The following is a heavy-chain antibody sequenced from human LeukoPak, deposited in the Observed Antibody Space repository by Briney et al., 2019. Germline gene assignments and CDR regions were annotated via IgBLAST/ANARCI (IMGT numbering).Heavy chain of an antibody. D-gene: IGHD1-20*01. CDR2: IYHSGST. Sequence: PSETLSLTCAVAGASISNSNWWTWVRQPPGKGLEWIGEIYHSGSTNYKPSLKSRATISVDKSKNQFSLKLSSVTAVDTAVYYCASRAPRDNFNRYLPIDYWGQGTLVTVSS. CDR3: ASRAPRDNFNRYLPIDY. CDR1: GASISNSNW. J-gene: IGHJ4*02. V-gene: IGHV4-4*02.